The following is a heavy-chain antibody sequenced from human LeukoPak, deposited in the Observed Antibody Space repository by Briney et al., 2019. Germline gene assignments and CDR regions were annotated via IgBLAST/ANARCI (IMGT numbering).Heavy chain of an antibody. V-gene: IGHV1-18*01. J-gene: IGHJ4*02. CDR2: ISAYNGNT. D-gene: IGHD4-17*01. CDR3: ARDRGADYGDYGENFDY. Sequence: GASVKVSCKASGYTFTNYGISWVRQAPGQGLEWMGWISAYNGNTNYAQKLQGRVTMTTDTSTSTAYMELRSLRSDDTAVYYCARDRGADYGDYGENFDYWGQGTLVTVSS. CDR1: GYTFTNYG.